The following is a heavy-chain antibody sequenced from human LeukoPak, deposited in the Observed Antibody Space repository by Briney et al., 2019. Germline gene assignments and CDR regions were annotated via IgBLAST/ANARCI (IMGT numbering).Heavy chain of an antibody. J-gene: IGHJ3*02. D-gene: IGHD3-9*01. CDR2: INPNSGGT. CDR1: GYTFTGYY. V-gene: IGHV1-2*04. Sequence: ASVKVSCKASGYTFTGYYVHWVRQAPGQGLEWMGWINPNSGGTNYAQKFQGWVTMTRDTSISTAYMELSRLRSDDTAVYYCARADILTGYDAFDIWGQGTMVTVSS. CDR3: ARADILTGYDAFDI.